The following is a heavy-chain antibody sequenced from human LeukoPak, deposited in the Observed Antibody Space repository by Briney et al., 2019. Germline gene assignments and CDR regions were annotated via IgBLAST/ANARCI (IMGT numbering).Heavy chain of an antibody. J-gene: IGHJ3*02. D-gene: IGHD6-13*01. Sequence: PGGSLRLSCAASGSTFSSYSMNWVRQAPGKGLEWVSSISSSSSYIYYADSVKGRFTISRDNAKNSLYLQMNSLRDEDTAVYYCARPDEQQLVRDAFDIWGQGTMVTVSS. V-gene: IGHV3-21*01. CDR3: ARPDEQQLVRDAFDI. CDR2: ISSSSSYI. CDR1: GSTFSSYS.